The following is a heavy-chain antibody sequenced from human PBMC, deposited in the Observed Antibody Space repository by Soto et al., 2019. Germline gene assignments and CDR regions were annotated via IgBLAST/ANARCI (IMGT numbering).Heavy chain of an antibody. CDR2: ISGSGGST. CDR1: GFTFSSCA. J-gene: IGHJ6*02. Sequence: GGSLRLSCAASGFTFSSCAMSWVRQAPGKGLEWVSAISGSGGSTYYADSVKGRFTISRDNSKNTLYLQMNSLRAEDTAVYYCAKDLGAYCSSTSCSGLDVWGQGTTVTVSS. CDR3: AKDLGAYCSSTSCSGLDV. V-gene: IGHV3-23*01. D-gene: IGHD2-2*01.